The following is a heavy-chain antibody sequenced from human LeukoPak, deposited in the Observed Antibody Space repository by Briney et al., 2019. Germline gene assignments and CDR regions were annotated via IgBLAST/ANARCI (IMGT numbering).Heavy chain of an antibody. CDR1: GGSISSSNW. CDR3: ARLSWLPVWWYFDL. J-gene: IGHJ2*01. V-gene: IGHV4-4*02. CDR2: IYHSGST. Sequence: PSETLSLTCAVSGGSISSSNWWSWVRQPPGKGLDWIGTIYHSGSTSHNPSLKSRVTISVDTSKNQFSLKLSSVTAADTAVYYCARLSWLPVWWYFDLWGRGTLVTVSS. D-gene: IGHD5-24*01.